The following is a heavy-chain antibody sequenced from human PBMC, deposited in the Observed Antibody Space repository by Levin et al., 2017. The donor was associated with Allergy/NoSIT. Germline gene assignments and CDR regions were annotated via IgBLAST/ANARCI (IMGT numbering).Heavy chain of an antibody. D-gene: IGHD3-16*01. V-gene: IGHV4-59*01. CDR1: GVSITSYY. CDR3: ASWGGSSRLFDS. J-gene: IGHJ4*02. Sequence: SETLSLTCTVSGVSITSYYWSWIRQPPGKGLEWIGYTHHSGETNSSPSLKSRVTILLDTSRSPFSLKLSPVTAPDTAVYYCASWGGSSRLFDSWGPGTLVTVSS. CDR2: THHSGET.